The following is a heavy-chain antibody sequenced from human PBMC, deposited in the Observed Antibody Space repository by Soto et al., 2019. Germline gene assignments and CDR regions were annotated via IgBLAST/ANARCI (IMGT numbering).Heavy chain of an antibody. J-gene: IGHJ6*03. D-gene: IGHD2-8*02. CDR3: ARRTGYYYSSYMDV. CDR1: GGSISSSSYY. Sequence: SQTLSLTCTVSGGSISSSSYYWGWIRQPPGKGLEWIGSIYYSGSTYYNPSLKSRVTISVDTSKNQFSLKLSSVTAADTAVYYCARRTGYYYSSYMDVWGKGTTVTVSS. V-gene: IGHV4-39*01. CDR2: IYYSGST.